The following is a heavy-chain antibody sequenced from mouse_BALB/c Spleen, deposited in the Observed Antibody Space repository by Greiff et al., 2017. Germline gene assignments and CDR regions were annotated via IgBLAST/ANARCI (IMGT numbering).Heavy chain of an antibody. CDR3: ARDYYGSSDFEG. Sequence: EVQVVESGGGLVKPGGSLKLSCAASGFTFSSYAMSWVRQTPEKRLEWVASISSGGSTYYPDSVKGRVTISSDNARNSLYLQMRSLRSEDTAMYYCARDYYGSSDFEGWGEGTTLTVAA. V-gene: IGHV5-6-5*01. J-gene: IGHJ2*01. CDR2: ISSGGST. D-gene: IGHD1-1*01. CDR1: GFTFSSYA.